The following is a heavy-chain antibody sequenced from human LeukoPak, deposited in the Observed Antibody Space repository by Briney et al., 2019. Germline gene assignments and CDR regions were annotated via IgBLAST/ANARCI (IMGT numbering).Heavy chain of an antibody. D-gene: IGHD6-13*01. V-gene: IGHV4-59*12. J-gene: IGHJ6*02. CDR2: IYYSGST. Sequence: KSSETLSLTCTVSGGSISSYYWSWIRQPPGKGLEWIGYIYYSGSTNYNPSLKSRVTISVDTSKNQFSLKLSSVTAADTAVYYCAVTAAPPPYGMDVWGQGTTVTVSS. CDR1: GGSISSYY. CDR3: AVTAAPPPYGMDV.